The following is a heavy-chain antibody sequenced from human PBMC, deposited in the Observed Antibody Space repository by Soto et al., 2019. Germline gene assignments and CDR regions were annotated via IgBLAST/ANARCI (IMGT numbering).Heavy chain of an antibody. J-gene: IGHJ4*02. D-gene: IGHD6-19*01. CDR1: GFTFSDYA. CDR3: AKGGRQWLVTSDSNS. Sequence: VQLVESAGGVVQPGRSLQLSCAASGFTFSDYAMHWVRQAPGKGLEWVAVVSNDGRNTHYAYSVKGRFTISRDSFKNTFALEMTSLRAEDTYVYYWAKGGRQWLVTSDSNSWGQGALVTVSS. V-gene: IGHV3-30*18. CDR2: VSNDGRNT.